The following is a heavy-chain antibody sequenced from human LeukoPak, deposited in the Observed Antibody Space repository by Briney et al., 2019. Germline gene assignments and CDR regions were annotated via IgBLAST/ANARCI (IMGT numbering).Heavy chain of an antibody. V-gene: IGHV3-48*03. CDR1: GFSFSSYE. Sequence: GGSLRPSCAASGFSFSSYEMNWVRQAPGKGLEWISYISASGTLTHYADSVEGRFTISRDNAKNSLYLQMNSLRGEDTAVYYCARDGTPIYSSGWVYMDVWGKGTTVTISS. CDR2: ISASGTLT. CDR3: ARDGTPIYSSGWVYMDV. D-gene: IGHD6-25*01. J-gene: IGHJ6*03.